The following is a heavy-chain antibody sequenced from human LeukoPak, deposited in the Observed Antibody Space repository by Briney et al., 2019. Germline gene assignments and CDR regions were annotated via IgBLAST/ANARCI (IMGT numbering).Heavy chain of an antibody. CDR3: ASGGGATRSGYAFDM. V-gene: IGHV3-7*01. Sequence: GESLRLSCTASGLTFRSYWMTWVRQAPGKGLEWVANIKPDGREKYYVDSVKGRFTISRDNAKNSLYMQMNSLRAEDTAVYYCASGGGATRSGYAFDMWGQGTMVTVSS. CDR2: IKPDGREK. D-gene: IGHD1-26*01. J-gene: IGHJ3*02. CDR1: GLTFRSYW.